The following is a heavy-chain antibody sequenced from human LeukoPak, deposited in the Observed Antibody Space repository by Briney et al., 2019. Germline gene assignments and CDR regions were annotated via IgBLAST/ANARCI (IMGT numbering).Heavy chain of an antibody. Sequence: ASVKVSCKVSGYTLTELSMHWVRQAPGKGLEWMGGFDPVDGETIYAQKFQGRVTMTEDTSTDTAYMELSSLRSEDTAVYYCATPRYYDSSGYYPTPFDYWGQGTLVTVSS. CDR1: GYTLTELS. CDR3: ATPRYYDSSGYYPTPFDY. J-gene: IGHJ4*02. CDR2: FDPVDGET. D-gene: IGHD3-22*01. V-gene: IGHV1-24*01.